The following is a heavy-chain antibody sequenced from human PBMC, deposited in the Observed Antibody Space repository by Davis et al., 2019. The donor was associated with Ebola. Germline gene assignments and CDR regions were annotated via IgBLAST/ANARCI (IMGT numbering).Heavy chain of an antibody. Sequence: GESLKISCAASGFTFDSYAMSWVRQTPGKGLEWVAGMTARGGNIYYADSVKGRFTISRDNSKNTLYLQMNSLRVEDTAVYYCAKDYQRRSSGTWPIDYWGQGTLVTASS. CDR1: GFTFDSYA. CDR3: AKDYQRRSSGTWPIDY. J-gene: IGHJ4*02. D-gene: IGHD6-25*01. V-gene: IGHV3-23*01. CDR2: MTARGGNI.